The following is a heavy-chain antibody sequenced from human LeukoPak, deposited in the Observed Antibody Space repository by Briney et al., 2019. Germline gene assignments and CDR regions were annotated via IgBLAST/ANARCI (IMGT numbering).Heavy chain of an antibody. CDR2: ISGSGGST. Sequence: SGGSLRVSCAASGFTFSNYAMSWVRQAPGKGLEWVSAISGSGGSTYYADSVKGRFTISRDNSKNTLFLQMNSLRVEDTAIYYCAKSTRDGYNLRFDYWGQGTLVTVSS. CDR3: AKSTRDGYNLRFDY. D-gene: IGHD5-24*01. V-gene: IGHV3-23*01. CDR1: GFTFSNYA. J-gene: IGHJ4*02.